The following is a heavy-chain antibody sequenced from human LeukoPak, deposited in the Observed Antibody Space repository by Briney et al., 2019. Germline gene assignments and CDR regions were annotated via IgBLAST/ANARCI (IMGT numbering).Heavy chain of an antibody. CDR2: ISWNSGSI. Sequence: GGSLRLSCAGSGFTFDEHAMHWVRQAPGKGLEWVSGISWNSGSIAYADSVKGRFTISRDNAKNSHFLQMNSLRVEDTALYYCARGFRNGPFDCWGQGTLVTVSS. D-gene: IGHD2-8*01. CDR3: ARGFRNGPFDC. V-gene: IGHV3-9*01. CDR1: GFTFDEHA. J-gene: IGHJ4*02.